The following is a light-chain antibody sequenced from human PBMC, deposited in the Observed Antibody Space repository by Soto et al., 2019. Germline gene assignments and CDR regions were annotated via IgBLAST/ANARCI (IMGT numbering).Light chain of an antibody. CDR1: QSVNIN. CDR3: QQYGSSGT. CDR2: GAS. Sequence: EIVMTQSPATLSVSPGERATLSCRASQSVNINLAWYQQKPGQAPRLLIYGASTRATGVPARFSGRGSGTDFTLTISRLEPEDFAVYYCQQYGSSGTFGQGTKVDIK. V-gene: IGKV3-15*01. J-gene: IGKJ1*01.